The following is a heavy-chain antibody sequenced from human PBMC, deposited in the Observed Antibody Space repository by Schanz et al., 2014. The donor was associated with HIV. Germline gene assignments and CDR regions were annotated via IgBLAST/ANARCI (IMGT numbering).Heavy chain of an antibody. J-gene: IGHJ4*02. Sequence: QVQLVESGGGLVKPGGSLRLSCAASGLAFNDNYMSWIRQAPGKGLEWVSYISSSGGTIFYADSVKGRFTISRDNAKNSLYLQMNSLRAEDTALYYCAGEVGYSYGYGYFDYWGQGTLVTVSS. D-gene: IGHD5-18*01. CDR2: ISSSGGTI. CDR3: AGEVGYSYGYGYFDY. CDR1: GLAFNDNY. V-gene: IGHV3-11*01.